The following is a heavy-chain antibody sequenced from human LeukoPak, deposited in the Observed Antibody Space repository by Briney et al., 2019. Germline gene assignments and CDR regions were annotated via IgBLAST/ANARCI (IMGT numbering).Heavy chain of an antibody. Sequence: ASVKVSCKASGGTFSSYAISWVRQAPGQGLEWMGWINPNSGKIGYAQTFQGRVTFTWNTSVNTAYMELSSLISDDTALYYCAREGFDVWGQGTVITVSS. J-gene: IGHJ3*01. CDR2: INPNSGKI. V-gene: IGHV1-8*03. CDR1: GGTFSSYA. CDR3: AREGFDV.